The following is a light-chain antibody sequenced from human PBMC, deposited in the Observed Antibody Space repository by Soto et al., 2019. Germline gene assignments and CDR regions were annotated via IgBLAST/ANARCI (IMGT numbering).Light chain of an antibody. V-gene: IGKV3-20*01. J-gene: IGKJ1*01. Sequence: EIAFTQSPGTLSLSPGERHTLSCRASQSVSSSNLGWYHQKPGXAPXXLIYGASSRATGIPDRFSGSGSGTEFTPSISRLEPEDSAVYYCQQYSSLWTFGQGTKVDIK. CDR2: GAS. CDR3: QQYSSLWT. CDR1: QSVSSSN.